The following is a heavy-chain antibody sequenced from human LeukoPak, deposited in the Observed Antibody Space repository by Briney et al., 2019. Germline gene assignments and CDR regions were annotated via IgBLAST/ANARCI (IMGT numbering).Heavy chain of an antibody. J-gene: IGHJ5*02. CDR1: GYTFTSYW. V-gene: IGHV5-51*01. CDR2: IYPGDSDT. Sequence: GESLKISCKGSGYTFTSYWIAWVRQMPGKGLEWMGIIYPGDSDTRYSPSFQGQVTISADKSISTAYLQWSSLKASDTAMYYCARGVVPAAMPAYNWFDPWGQGTLVTVSS. D-gene: IGHD2-2*01. CDR3: ARGVVPAAMPAYNWFDP.